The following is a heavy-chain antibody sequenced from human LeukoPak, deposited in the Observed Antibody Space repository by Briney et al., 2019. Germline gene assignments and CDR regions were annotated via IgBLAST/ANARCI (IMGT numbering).Heavy chain of an antibody. V-gene: IGHV3-23*01. CDR1: GFTFSSYA. J-gene: IGHJ4*02. D-gene: IGHD2-2*01. CDR2: ISASGGGT. CDR3: AKGRSTSWKASYYFDY. Sequence: GGSLRLSCAASGFTFSSYAMTWVRQAPGKGLEWVSVISASGGGTSYADSVKGRFTISRDNSKNTLYLQMKSLRVEDTAIYYCAKGRSTSWKASYYFDYWGQGTLVTVSS.